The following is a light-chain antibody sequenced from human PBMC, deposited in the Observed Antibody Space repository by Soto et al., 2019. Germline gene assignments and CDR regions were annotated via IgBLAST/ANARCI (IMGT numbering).Light chain of an antibody. CDR1: SSNIGSNT. V-gene: IGLV1-44*01. CDR2: SNN. CDR3: SSYTSSSPPYV. J-gene: IGLJ1*01. Sequence: QSVLTQPPSASGTPGQRVTISCSGSSSNIGSNTVNWYQQLPGTAPKLLIYSNNQRPSGVPDRFSGSKSGNSASLTISGLQAEDEADYYCSSYTSSSPPYVFGTGTKVPVL.